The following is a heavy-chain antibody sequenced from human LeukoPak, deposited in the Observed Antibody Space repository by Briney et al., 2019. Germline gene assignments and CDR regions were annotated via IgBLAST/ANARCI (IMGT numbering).Heavy chain of an antibody. V-gene: IGHV3-9*01. CDR1: GFTFDDYA. CDR3: VKDTSSWGYYFDY. J-gene: IGHJ4*02. D-gene: IGHD6-13*01. Sequence: GGSLRLSCAASGFTFDDYAMHWVRQAPGKGLEWVSGISWNSGSIGYADSVKGRFTISRDNAKNSLYLQMNSLRAEDTALYYCVKDTSSWGYYFDYWGQGTLVTVSS. CDR2: ISWNSGSI.